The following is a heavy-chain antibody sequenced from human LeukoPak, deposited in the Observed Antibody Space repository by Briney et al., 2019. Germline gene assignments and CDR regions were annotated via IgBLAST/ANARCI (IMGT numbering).Heavy chain of an antibody. CDR2: IIPIFGTA. CDR1: GGTFSSYA. CDR3: ARGRIYRYYDFWPFDY. V-gene: IGHV1-69*05. J-gene: IGHJ4*02. D-gene: IGHD3-3*01. Sequence: RASVKVSCKASGGTFSSYAISWVRQTPGQGLEWMGGIIPIFGTANYAQKFQGRVTITTDESTSTAYMELSSLRSEDTAVYYCARGRIYRYYDFWPFDYWGQGTLVTVYS.